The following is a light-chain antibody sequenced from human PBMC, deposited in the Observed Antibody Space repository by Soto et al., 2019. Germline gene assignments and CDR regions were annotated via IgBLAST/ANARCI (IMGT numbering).Light chain of an antibody. CDR2: EVS. CDR3: SSYAGSNNPYV. V-gene: IGLV2-8*01. J-gene: IGLJ1*01. CDR1: SSDVGGYNY. Sequence: QSALTQPPSASGSPGQSVTISCAGTSSDVGGYNYVSWYQQHPGKAPKLMIYEVSKRPSGVPDRFSGSKSGNTASLTVSGLQAEDEADYYCSSYAGSNNPYVFGTGTKSP.